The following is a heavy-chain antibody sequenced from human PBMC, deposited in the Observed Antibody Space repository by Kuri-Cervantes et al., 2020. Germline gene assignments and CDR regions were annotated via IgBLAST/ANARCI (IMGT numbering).Heavy chain of an antibody. CDR2: IYSGGST. J-gene: IGHJ6*02. CDR3: ASGRRDGYSFYYYYAMDV. D-gene: IGHD5-24*01. CDR1: GFTVSSNY. V-gene: IGHV3-66*01. Sequence: GGSLRLSCAASGFTVSSNYMSWVRQAPGKGLEWVSVIYSGGSTYYADSVKGRFTISRDNSKSTLYLQMNSLRAEDTAVYYCASGRRDGYSFYYYYAMDVWGQGTTVTVSS.